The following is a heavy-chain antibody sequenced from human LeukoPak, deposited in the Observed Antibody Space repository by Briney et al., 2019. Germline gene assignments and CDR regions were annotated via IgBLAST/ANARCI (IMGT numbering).Heavy chain of an antibody. J-gene: IGHJ6*03. D-gene: IGHD3-16*01. Sequence: PSETLSLTCVVSGDSIRSNYYWGWIRQPPGKGLEWIGNIFYSGSTYYNPSLKSRLTISVDTSNNHFSLILSSVTAADTAIYFCARSRVIDYYYMDVWGKGTTVTVSS. CDR2: IFYSGST. CDR1: GDSIRSNYY. V-gene: IGHV4-38-2*01. CDR3: ARSRVIDYYYMDV.